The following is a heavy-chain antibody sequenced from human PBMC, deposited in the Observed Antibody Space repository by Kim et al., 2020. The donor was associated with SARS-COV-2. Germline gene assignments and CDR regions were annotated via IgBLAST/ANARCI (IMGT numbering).Heavy chain of an antibody. J-gene: IGHJ4*02. Sequence: SVKVSCKASGGTFSSYAISWVRQAPGQGLEWMGGIIPIFGTANYAQKFQGRVTITADESTSTAYMELSSLRSEDTAVYYCARGTLLWFGEFSGYFDYWGQGTLVTVSS. CDR2: IIPIFGTA. V-gene: IGHV1-69*13. CDR3: ARGTLLWFGEFSGYFDY. CDR1: GGTFSSYA. D-gene: IGHD3-10*01.